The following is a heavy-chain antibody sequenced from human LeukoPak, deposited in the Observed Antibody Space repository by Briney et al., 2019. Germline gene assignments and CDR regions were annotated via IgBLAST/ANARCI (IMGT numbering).Heavy chain of an antibody. CDR3: ARQPVEYSSSPYYFDY. CDR2: ISSSSSYI. J-gene: IGHJ4*02. D-gene: IGHD6-6*01. CDR1: GFTFSSYW. Sequence: PGGSLRLSCAASGFTFSSYWMHWVRQAPGKGLVWVSSISSSSSYIYYADSVKGRFTISRDNAKNSLYLQMNSLRAEDTAVYYCARQPVEYSSSPYYFDYWGQGTLVTVSS. V-gene: IGHV3-21*01.